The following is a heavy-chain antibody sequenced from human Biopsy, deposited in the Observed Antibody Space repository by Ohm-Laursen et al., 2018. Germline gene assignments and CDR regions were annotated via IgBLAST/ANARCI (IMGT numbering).Heavy chain of an antibody. CDR2: IYDRGST. Sequence: SETLSLTCTVSGDSLRRGSFFWTRIPPPPGRGLEYIGHIYDRGSTANYNPSLESRVTMSVDMPKNQFSLKLSSVTAADTAIYYCARGMRSSGWPYFDSWGQGTLVTVSS. V-gene: IGHV4-61*01. J-gene: IGHJ4*02. CDR1: GDSLRRGSFF. CDR3: ARGMRSSGWPYFDS. D-gene: IGHD6-19*01.